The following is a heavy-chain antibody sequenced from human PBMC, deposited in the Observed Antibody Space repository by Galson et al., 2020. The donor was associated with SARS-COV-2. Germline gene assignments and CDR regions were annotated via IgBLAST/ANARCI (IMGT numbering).Heavy chain of an antibody. V-gene: IGHV1-46*01. CDR1: GYTFTSYY. Sequence: ASVKVSCKASGYTFTSYYMHWVLQAPGQGLEWMGIINPSGGSTSYAQKFQGRVTMTRDTSTCTVYMELSSLRSEDTAVYYCARDDYPVGLVVVAATPGGYWGQGTLVTVSS. CDR3: ARDDYPVGLVVVAATPGGY. D-gene: IGHD2-15*01. J-gene: IGHJ4*02. CDR2: INPSGGST.